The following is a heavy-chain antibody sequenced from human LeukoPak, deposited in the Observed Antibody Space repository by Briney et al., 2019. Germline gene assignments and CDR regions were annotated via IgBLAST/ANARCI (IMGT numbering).Heavy chain of an antibody. CDR3: ARDHIAVAPWDYHYYYGMDV. V-gene: IGHV4-38-2*02. CDR1: GYSISSGYY. Sequence: PSETLSLTCTVSGYSISSGYYWGWIRQPPGKGLEWIGSIYHSGSTYYNPSLKSRVTISVDTSKNQFSLKLSSVTAADTAVYYCARDHIAVAPWDYHYYYGMDVWGQGTTVTVSS. J-gene: IGHJ6*02. CDR2: IYHSGST. D-gene: IGHD6-19*01.